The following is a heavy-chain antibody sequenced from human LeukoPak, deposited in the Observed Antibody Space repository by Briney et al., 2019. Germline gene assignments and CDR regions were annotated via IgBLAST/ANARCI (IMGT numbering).Heavy chain of an antibody. J-gene: IGHJ5*02. CDR2: ISGSGGRT. Sequence: GGSLRLSCAASGFTFSSYAMSWVRQAPGKGLEWVSAISGSGGRTNYSDSVKGRFTISRDNSKNTVYLQMNSLRAEDTAVYYCAKTLGGDYLVPWFDPWGQGTLVTVSS. CDR1: GFTFSSYA. V-gene: IGHV3-23*01. D-gene: IGHD2-21*02. CDR3: AKTLGGDYLVPWFDP.